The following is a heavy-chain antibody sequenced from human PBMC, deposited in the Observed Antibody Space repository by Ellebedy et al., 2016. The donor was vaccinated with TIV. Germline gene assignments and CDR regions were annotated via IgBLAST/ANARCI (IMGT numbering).Heavy chain of an antibody. CDR1: GFTFSSYA. Sequence: GESLKISXAASGFTFSSYAMSWVRQAPGKGLEWVSAISGSGGSTYYADSVKGRFTISRDNSKNTLYLQMNSLRAEDTAVYYCAKPPRYCSGGSCYEWGDYWGQGTLVTVSS. J-gene: IGHJ4*02. D-gene: IGHD2-15*01. CDR2: ISGSGGST. V-gene: IGHV3-23*01. CDR3: AKPPRYCSGGSCYEWGDY.